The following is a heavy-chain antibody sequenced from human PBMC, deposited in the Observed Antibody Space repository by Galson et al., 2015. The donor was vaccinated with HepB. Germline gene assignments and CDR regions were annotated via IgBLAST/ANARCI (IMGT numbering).Heavy chain of an antibody. Sequence: SVKVSCKASGYTFSRFGISWVRQAPGQGLEWMGWISAYNGNTDYAQKFQGSVTMTADTSTSTAYMELRSLRSDDTAMYYCTRDIGAAGTPPPFDYWGQGTLVIVSS. D-gene: IGHD6-13*01. V-gene: IGHV1-18*01. CDR2: ISAYNGNT. CDR1: GYTFSRFG. J-gene: IGHJ4*02. CDR3: TRDIGAAGTPPPFDY.